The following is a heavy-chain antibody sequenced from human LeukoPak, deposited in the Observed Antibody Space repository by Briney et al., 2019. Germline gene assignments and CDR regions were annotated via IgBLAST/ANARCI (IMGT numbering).Heavy chain of an antibody. CDR2: VNHGGSI. CDR3: ARGYSGSHSWFDY. Sequence: SETLSLACSISGGSFTGYYWAWIRQPPGKGLDWIGEVNHGGSISYNPSLKSRVTISVDTSNNQFSLKLSSVTTAYTAVYYCARGYSGSHSWFDYWGQGTLVTVSS. V-gene: IGHV4-34*01. D-gene: IGHD1-26*01. CDR1: GGSFTGYY. J-gene: IGHJ5*01.